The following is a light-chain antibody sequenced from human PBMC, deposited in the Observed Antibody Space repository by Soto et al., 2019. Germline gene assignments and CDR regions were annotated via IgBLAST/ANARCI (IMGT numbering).Light chain of an antibody. V-gene: IGKV3-20*01. CDR2: GAS. Sequence: EIVLTHSPGTLSLSPGDRATLSCRASQYINNYLAWYQQKPGQPPRLLIYGASTRAPGIPDRFSASGSGTDFTLTISRLEPEDFVVYICHQYGTSPTTVGQGTRLEIK. J-gene: IGKJ5*01. CDR1: QYINNY. CDR3: HQYGTSPTT.